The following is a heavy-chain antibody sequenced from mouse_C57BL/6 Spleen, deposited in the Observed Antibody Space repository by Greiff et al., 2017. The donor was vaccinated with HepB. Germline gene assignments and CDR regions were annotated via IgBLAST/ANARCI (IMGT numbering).Heavy chain of an antibody. CDR3: ARLYDYEYYYAMDY. CDR2: IDPSDSYT. V-gene: IGHV1-50*01. Sequence: QVQLQQPGAELVKPGASVKLSCKASGYTFTSYWMQWVKQRPGQGLEWIGEIDPSDSYTNYNQKFKGKATLTVDTSSSTAYMQLSSLTSEDSAVYYCARLYDYEYYYAMDYWGQGTSVTVSS. J-gene: IGHJ4*01. CDR1: GYTFTSYW. D-gene: IGHD2-4*01.